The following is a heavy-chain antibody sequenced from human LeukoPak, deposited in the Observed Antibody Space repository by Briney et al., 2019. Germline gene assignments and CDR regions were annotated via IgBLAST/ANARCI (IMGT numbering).Heavy chain of an antibody. J-gene: IGHJ3*02. CDR1: GGSISSGGYY. D-gene: IGHD2-21*01. V-gene: IGHV4-31*03. Sequence: PSETLSLTCTVSGGSISSGGYYWSWIRQHPGKGLEWIAYIYYTGSTYYNPSLKSRLTISVDRSKNQFSLRLGSMTAADTAVYYCARVPSVIDAFDIWGQGTMVTVSS. CDR2: IYYTGST. CDR3: ARVPSVIDAFDI.